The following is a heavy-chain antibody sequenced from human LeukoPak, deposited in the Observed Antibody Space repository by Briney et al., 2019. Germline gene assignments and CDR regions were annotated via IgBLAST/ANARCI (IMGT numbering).Heavy chain of an antibody. V-gene: IGHV3-9*01. CDR2: ISWNSGSI. J-gene: IGHJ6*02. CDR1: GFTFDDYA. Sequence: GGSLRLSYAASGFTFDDYAMHWVRQAPGKGLEWVSGISWNSGSIGYADSVKGRFTISRDNAKNSLHLQMSSLRAEDTAVYYCARRGITISGVLVYHYSGLDVWGQGTTVTVSS. CDR3: ARRGITISGVLVYHYSGLDV. D-gene: IGHD3-3*01.